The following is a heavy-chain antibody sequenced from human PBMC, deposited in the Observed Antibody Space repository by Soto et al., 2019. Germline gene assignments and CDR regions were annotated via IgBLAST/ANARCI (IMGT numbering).Heavy chain of an antibody. Sequence: PGGSLRLSCAASGFTFSSYAMSWVRQAPGKGLEWVSAISGSGGSTYYADSVKGRFTISRDNSKNTLYLQMNSLRAEDTAVYYCAKGVGSGYDSGWFDPWGQGTLVTVSS. CDR1: GFTFSSYA. V-gene: IGHV3-23*01. CDR3: AKGVGSGYDSGWFDP. D-gene: IGHD5-12*01. CDR2: ISGSGGST. J-gene: IGHJ5*02.